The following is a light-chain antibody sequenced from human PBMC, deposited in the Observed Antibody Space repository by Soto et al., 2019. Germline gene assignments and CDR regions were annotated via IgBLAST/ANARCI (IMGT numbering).Light chain of an antibody. V-gene: IGLV2-11*01. CDR3: CSYAGSYTFV. J-gene: IGLJ1*01. CDR1: SSDVGGYNY. Sequence: QSVLTQPRSVPGSPGQSVTISCTGTSSDVGGYNYVSWYQQHPGKAPKLMIYDVSKRPSGVPDRFSGSKSGNTASLTIPGLQADDEDDYYCCSYAGSYTFVFGTGTRSP. CDR2: DVS.